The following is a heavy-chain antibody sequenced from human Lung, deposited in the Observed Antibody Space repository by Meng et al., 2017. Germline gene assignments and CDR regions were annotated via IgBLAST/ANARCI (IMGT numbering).Heavy chain of an antibody. J-gene: IGHJ6*02. V-gene: IGHV1-2*02. CDR1: GYRFTAYY. CDR3: ARELAVDGGNAVDYYYYGMDV. D-gene: IGHD4-23*01. CDR2: INPNSGAT. Sequence: ASVKVSCKASGYRFTAYYIQWVRQAPGQGLEGMGWINPNSGATKYAQKFQGRVTMTRDTSITTAYMELSGLKSEDTAVYYCARELAVDGGNAVDYYYYGMDVWGQGTTVTVSS.